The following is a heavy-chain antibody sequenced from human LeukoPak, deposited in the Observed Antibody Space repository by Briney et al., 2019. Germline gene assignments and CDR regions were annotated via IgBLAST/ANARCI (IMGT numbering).Heavy chain of an antibody. J-gene: IGHJ6*02. CDR2: ISSSSSYI. CDR1: GFTFSSYS. D-gene: IGHD3-3*01. V-gene: IGHV3-21*01. Sequence: PGGSLRLSCAASGFTFSSYSMNWVRQAPGKGLEWVSSISSSSSYIYYADSVKGRFTISRDNAKNSLYLQMNSLRAEDTAVYYCASQYYDFWSGYSYYYYYGMDVWGQGTTVTVSS. CDR3: ASQYYDFWSGYSYYYYYGMDV.